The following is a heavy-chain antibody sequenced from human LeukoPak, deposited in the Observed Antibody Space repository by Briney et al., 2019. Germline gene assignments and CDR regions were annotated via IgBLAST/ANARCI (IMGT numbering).Heavy chain of an antibody. CDR2: IYYSGST. Sequence: PSETLSLTCIASGGSLSSYYWSWIRQPPGKGLDWIGYIYYSGSTNYNPPLKSRVNISIDRSKNQFSLKLSSVTAADTAVFYCARLHYYDTSGYPYYFDYWGQGTLVTVSS. CDR3: ARLHYYDTSGYPYYFDY. CDR1: GGSLSSYY. J-gene: IGHJ4*02. V-gene: IGHV4-59*08. D-gene: IGHD3-22*01.